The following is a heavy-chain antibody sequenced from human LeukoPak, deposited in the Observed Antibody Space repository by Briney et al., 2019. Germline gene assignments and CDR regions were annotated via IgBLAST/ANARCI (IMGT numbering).Heavy chain of an antibody. CDR1: GGSISSGDYY. Sequence: SETLSLTXTVSGGSISSGDYYWSRIRQPPGKGLEWIGYIYYSGSTYYNPSLKSRVTISVDTSKNQFSLKLSSVTAADTAVYYCARARHNWFDPWGQGTLVTVSS. CDR3: ARARHNWFDP. J-gene: IGHJ5*02. V-gene: IGHV4-30-4*08. CDR2: IYYSGST.